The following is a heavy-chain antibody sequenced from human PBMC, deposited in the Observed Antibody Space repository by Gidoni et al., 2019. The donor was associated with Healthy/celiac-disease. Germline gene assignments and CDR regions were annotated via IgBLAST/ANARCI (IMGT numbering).Heavy chain of an antibody. CDR1: GFPFRSYA. V-gene: IGHV3-23*01. J-gene: IGHJ4*02. Sequence: EVQLLASGGGLVQPAGSLSPPCPAAGFPFRSYAMSWVRQAPGQGLEGVSASSGRGGSTYYADSVKGRFTISRDNSKNTLYLQMNSLRAEDTAVYYCAKQTPPGIAVAALDYWGQGTLVTVSS. D-gene: IGHD6-19*01. CDR3: AKQTPPGIAVAALDY. CDR2: SSGRGGST.